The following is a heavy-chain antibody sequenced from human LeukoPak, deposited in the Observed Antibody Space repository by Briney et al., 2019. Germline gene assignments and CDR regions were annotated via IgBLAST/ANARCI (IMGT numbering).Heavy chain of an antibody. Sequence: GGSLRLSCAASGFTFSSYEMNWVRQAPGKGLEWVSYISSSGSTIYYADSVKGGFTISRDNAKNSLYLQMNSLRAEDTAVYYCARVGGGYCSSTSCYAHGDAFDIWGQGTMVTVSS. CDR1: GFTFSSYE. V-gene: IGHV3-48*03. CDR3: ARVGGGYCSSTSCYAHGDAFDI. D-gene: IGHD2-2*03. CDR2: ISSSGSTI. J-gene: IGHJ3*02.